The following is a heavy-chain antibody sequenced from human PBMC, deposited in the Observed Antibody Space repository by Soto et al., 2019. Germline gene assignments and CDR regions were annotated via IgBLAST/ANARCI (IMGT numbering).Heavy chain of an antibody. CDR1: GGSFSGYY. Sequence: QVQLQQWGAGLLKPAETLSLTCAVYGGSFSGYYWTWIRQPPGKGLEWIGEINQSGFTNYNPSLDSRVTMSVDTSKNQCSLRLSSVTAADTAVYYCARFPFDRSSWTNPRYFDYWGQGTLVTVSS. D-gene: IGHD6-13*01. CDR3: ARFPFDRSSWTNPRYFDY. V-gene: IGHV4-34*01. CDR2: INQSGFT. J-gene: IGHJ4*02.